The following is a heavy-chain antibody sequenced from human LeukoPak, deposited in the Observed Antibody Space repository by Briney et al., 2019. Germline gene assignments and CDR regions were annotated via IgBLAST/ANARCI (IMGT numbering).Heavy chain of an antibody. J-gene: IGHJ4*02. CDR1: GYSISTAYH. Sequence: SETLSLTCAVSGYSISTAYHWDWIRQPPGKGLEWIGSVFYTGKTYYNPSLQSRLTISMDKSKNHFSLQLTSVTAADTAVYYCARDGVVPAFFDHWGQGTRAIVSS. V-gene: IGHV4-38-2*02. D-gene: IGHD3-3*01. CDR3: ARDGVVPAFFDH. CDR2: VFYTGKT.